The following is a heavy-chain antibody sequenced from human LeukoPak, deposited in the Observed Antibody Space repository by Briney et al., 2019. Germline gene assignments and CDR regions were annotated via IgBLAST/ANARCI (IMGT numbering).Heavy chain of an antibody. CDR1: GGSFCGYY. CDR3: ARGVSPDY. V-gene: IGHV4-34*01. J-gene: IGHJ4*02. Sequence: PSETLSLTCAVYGGSFCGYYWSWIRQPPGKGLEWIGEINHGGSTNYNPSLKSRVTISVDTSKNQFSLKLSSVTAADTAVYYCARGVSPDYWGQGTLVTVSS. CDR2: INHGGST.